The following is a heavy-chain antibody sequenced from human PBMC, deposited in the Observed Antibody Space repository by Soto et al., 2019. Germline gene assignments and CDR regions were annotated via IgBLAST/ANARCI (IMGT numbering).Heavy chain of an antibody. CDR2: ISAYNGNT. D-gene: IGHD6-13*01. CDR3: ARTPGRQQLEAPDEY. CDR1: GYTFTSYG. Sequence: ASVKVSCKASGYTFTSYGISWVRQAPEQGLEWMGWISAYNGNTNYAQKLQGRVTMTTDTSTSTAYMELRSLRSDDTAVYYCARTPGRQQLEAPDEYWGQGTLVTVSS. J-gene: IGHJ4*02. V-gene: IGHV1-18*01.